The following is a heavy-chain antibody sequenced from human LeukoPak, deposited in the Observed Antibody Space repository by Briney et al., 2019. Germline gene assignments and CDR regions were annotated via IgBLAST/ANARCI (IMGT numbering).Heavy chain of an antibody. CDR3: TTRLIWFGAANLDY. J-gene: IGHJ4*02. CDR1: GFTFSNAW. D-gene: IGHD3-10*01. V-gene: IGHV3-15*01. CDR2: IKSKTDAGTT. Sequence: PGGSLRLSCAASGFTFSNAWMSWVRQAPGKGLEWVGRIKSKTDAGTTDYAAPVKGRFTISRDDSKNTLYLQMNSLKTEDTAVYYCTTRLIWFGAANLDYWGQGTLVTVSS.